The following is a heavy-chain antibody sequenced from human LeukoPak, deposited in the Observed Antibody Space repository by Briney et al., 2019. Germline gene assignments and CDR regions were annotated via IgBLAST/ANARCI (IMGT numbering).Heavy chain of an antibody. Sequence: SETLSLTCTVSGGSISTYYWSWIRQPPGKGLEWIGYIYYSGSTNYNPSLKSRVTISVDTSKNQFSLKLSSVTAADTAVYYCARHSEWGAFDIWGQGTMVTVSS. CDR1: GGSISTYY. CDR2: IYYSGST. D-gene: IGHD1-26*01. CDR3: ARHSEWGAFDI. V-gene: IGHV4-59*08. J-gene: IGHJ3*02.